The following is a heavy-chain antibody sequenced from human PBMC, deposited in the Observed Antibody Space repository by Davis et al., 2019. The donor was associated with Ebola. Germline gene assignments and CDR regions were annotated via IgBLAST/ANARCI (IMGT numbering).Heavy chain of an antibody. CDR3: ARLAGDIVVVPAAIYSLDY. CDR2: IDPSDSYT. CDR1: GYSFTSYW. J-gene: IGHJ4*02. Sequence: PGGSLRLSCKGSGYSFTSYWISWVRQMPGKGLEWMGRIDPSDSYTNYSTSFQGHVTISADKSISTAYLQSSSLKASDTAMYYCARLAGDIVVVPAAIYSLDYWGQGTLVTVSS. D-gene: IGHD2-2*02. V-gene: IGHV5-10-1*01.